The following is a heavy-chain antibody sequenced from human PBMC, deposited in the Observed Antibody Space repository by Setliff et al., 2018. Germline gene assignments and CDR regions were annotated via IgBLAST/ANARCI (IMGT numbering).Heavy chain of an antibody. V-gene: IGHV1-69*06. J-gene: IGHJ4*02. CDR2: IIPIFGTA. CDR1: GGTFSSYA. D-gene: IGHD2-15*01. Sequence: SVKVSCKASGGTFSSYAISWVRQAPGQGLEWMGRIIPIFGTANYAQKFQGRVTITADKSTSTAYMELSSLRSEDTAVYYCAREAKRNVVVVVAATPVYWGQGTLVTVSS. CDR3: AREAKRNVVVVVAATPVY.